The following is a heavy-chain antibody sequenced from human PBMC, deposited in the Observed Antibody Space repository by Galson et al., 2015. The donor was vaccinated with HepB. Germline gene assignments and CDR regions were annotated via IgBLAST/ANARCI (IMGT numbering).Heavy chain of an antibody. V-gene: IGHV1-46*01. CDR1: GFTFTSYY. CDR2: INPSGGST. Sequence: SVKVSCKASGFTFTSYYIHWVRQAPGQGLEWMGMINPSGGSTINAQKFQDRVTMTRDTSMSTVYMELSSLRSEDTAVYYCARDNGGYFPSFDYWGQGTLVNVSS. J-gene: IGHJ4*02. D-gene: IGHD3-22*01. CDR3: ARDNGGYFPSFDY.